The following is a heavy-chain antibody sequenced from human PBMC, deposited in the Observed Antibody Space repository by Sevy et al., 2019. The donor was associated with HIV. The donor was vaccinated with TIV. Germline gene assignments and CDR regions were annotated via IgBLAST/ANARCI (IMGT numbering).Heavy chain of an antibody. J-gene: IGHJ4*02. Sequence: GGSLRLSCAASGFTFSNYAMHWVRQSPGKGLEWVAVISYDGSNNNYADSVKGRFTISRDDSKNTLYLQMISLRPEDTAAYYCARVLYLGYSSSWYYFDSWGQGIRVTVSS. V-gene: IGHV3-30-3*01. CDR3: ARVLYLGYSSSWYYFDS. CDR2: ISYDGSNN. D-gene: IGHD6-13*01. CDR1: GFTFSNYA.